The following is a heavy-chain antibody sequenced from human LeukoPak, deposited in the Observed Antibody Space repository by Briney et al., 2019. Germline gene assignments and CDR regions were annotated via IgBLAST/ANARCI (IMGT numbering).Heavy chain of an antibody. CDR3: ARDKRHSYGRYFDH. V-gene: IGHV4-59*01. CDR1: GDSISTYH. Sequence: NPSETLSLTCSVSGDSISTYHWNWLRKPPGKGLEWIGYMQSTGNSNYNPSLKSRVSMSVETSKNRIVLDLSSVTAADTAVYYCARDKRHSYGRYFDHWGQGLLVTVSS. D-gene: IGHD5-18*01. CDR2: MQSTGNS. J-gene: IGHJ4*02.